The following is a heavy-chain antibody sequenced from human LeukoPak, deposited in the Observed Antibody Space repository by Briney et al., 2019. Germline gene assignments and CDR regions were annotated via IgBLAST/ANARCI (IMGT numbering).Heavy chain of an antibody. V-gene: IGHV3-30*01. Sequence: DSVKGRFTISRDNSENTLYLQMNSLRAEDTAVYYCARDPGQQLVKYYFDYWGQGTLVTVSS. J-gene: IGHJ4*02. CDR3: ARDPGQQLVKYYFDY. D-gene: IGHD6-13*01.